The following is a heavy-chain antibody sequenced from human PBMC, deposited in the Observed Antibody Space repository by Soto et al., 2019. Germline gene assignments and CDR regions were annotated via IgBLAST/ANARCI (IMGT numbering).Heavy chain of an antibody. Sequence: ASVNVSCKASGYTLTSYVMDWVCQAPGKRLEWMGWINAGNGNTKYSQKFQGRVTITRDTSASTAYMELSSLRSEDTAVYYCARSVDTARYGMDVWGQGTTVTVSS. CDR1: GYTLTSYV. D-gene: IGHD5-18*01. CDR3: ARSVDTARYGMDV. CDR2: INAGNGNT. J-gene: IGHJ6*02. V-gene: IGHV1-3*01.